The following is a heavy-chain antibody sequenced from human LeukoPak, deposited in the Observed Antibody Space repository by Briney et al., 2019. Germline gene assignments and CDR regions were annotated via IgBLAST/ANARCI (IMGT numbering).Heavy chain of an antibody. CDR3: ARSGYSYGPYFDY. J-gene: IGHJ4*02. Sequence: PSETLSLTCAVSGGSISSGGYSWSWIRQPPGKGLEWIGYIYHSGSTYYNPSLKSRVTMSVDTSKNQFSLKLSSVTAADTAVYYCARSGYSYGPYFDYWGQGTLVTVSS. V-gene: IGHV4-30-2*01. CDR2: IYHSGST. D-gene: IGHD5-18*01. CDR1: GGSISSGGYS.